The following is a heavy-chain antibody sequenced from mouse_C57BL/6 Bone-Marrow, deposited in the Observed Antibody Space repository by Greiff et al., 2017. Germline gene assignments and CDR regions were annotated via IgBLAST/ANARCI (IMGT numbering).Heavy chain of an antibody. V-gene: IGHV5-6*01. J-gene: IGHJ3*01. CDR2: ISSGGSYT. CDR3: ARWGGYPFAY. CDR1: GFTFSSYG. Sequence: EVMLVESGGDLVKPGGSLKLSCAASGFTFSSYGMSWVRQTPDKRLEWVATISSGGSYTYYPDSVKGRFTISRDNAKNTLYLQMSSLKSEDTAMYYCARWGGYPFAYWGQGTLVTVSA. D-gene: IGHD2-2*01.